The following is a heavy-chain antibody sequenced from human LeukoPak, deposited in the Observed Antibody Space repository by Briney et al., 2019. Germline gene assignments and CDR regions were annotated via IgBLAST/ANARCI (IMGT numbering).Heavy chain of an antibody. Sequence: SETLSLTCTVSGDSISSYNYFWGWIRQPPGKGLEWIGSIYYSGNTYYNPSLKSRVTISADTSKNQFSLKVTSVTAADTAVYYCARASSGYYWDFDFWGQGTLVTVSS. CDR1: GDSISSYNYF. CDR2: IYYSGNT. D-gene: IGHD3-22*01. V-gene: IGHV4-39*01. CDR3: ARASSGYYWDFDF. J-gene: IGHJ4*02.